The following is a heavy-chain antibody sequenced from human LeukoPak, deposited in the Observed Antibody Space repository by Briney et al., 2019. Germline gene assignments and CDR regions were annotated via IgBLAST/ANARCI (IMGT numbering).Heavy chain of an antibody. CDR3: ARVVFEYQLLLNYYYMDV. V-gene: IGHV1-18*01. J-gene: IGHJ6*03. D-gene: IGHD2-2*01. Sequence: ASVKVSCKASGYTFTSYGISWVRQAPGQGLEWRGWISAYNGNTNYAQKLQGRVTMTTDTSTSTAYMELRSLRSDDTAVYYCARVVFEYQLLLNYYYMDVWGKGTTVTVSS. CDR2: ISAYNGNT. CDR1: GYTFTSYG.